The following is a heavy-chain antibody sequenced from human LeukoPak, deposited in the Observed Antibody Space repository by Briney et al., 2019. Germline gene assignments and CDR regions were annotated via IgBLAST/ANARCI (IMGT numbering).Heavy chain of an antibody. CDR1: GFTFSSYS. D-gene: IGHD7-27*01. V-gene: IGHV3-21*01. CDR3: ARELGSYLPVLHDAFDI. CDR2: ISSSSSYI. Sequence: PGGSLRLSCAASGFTFSSYSMNWVRQAPGKGLEWVSSISSSSSYIYYADSVKGRFTISRDNAKNSLYLQMNSLRAEDTAVYYCARELGSYLPVLHDAFDIWGQGTMVTVSS. J-gene: IGHJ3*02.